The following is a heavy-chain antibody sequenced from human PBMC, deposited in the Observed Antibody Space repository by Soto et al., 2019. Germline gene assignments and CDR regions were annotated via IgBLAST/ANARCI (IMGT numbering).Heavy chain of an antibody. J-gene: IGHJ3*02. V-gene: IGHV3-23*01. CDR1: GFTFSSYA. CDR3: AKEWGYSSSWYFNAFDI. D-gene: IGHD6-13*01. Sequence: GGSLRLSCAASGFTFSSYAMSWVRQAPGKGLEWVSAISGSGGSTYYADSVKGRFTISRDNSKNTLYLQMNSLRAEDTEVYYCAKEWGYSSSWYFNAFDIWGQGTMVTVSS. CDR2: ISGSGGST.